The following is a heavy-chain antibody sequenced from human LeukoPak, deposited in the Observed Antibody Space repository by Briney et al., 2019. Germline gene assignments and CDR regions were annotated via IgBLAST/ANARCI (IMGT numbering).Heavy chain of an antibody. V-gene: IGHV1-18*01. J-gene: IGHJ6*03. CDR2: ISAYNGNT. Sequence: ASVKVSCKASGYTFTSYDINWVRQATGQGLEWMGWISAYNGNTNYAQKLQGRVTMTTDTSTSTAYMELRSLRSDDTAVYYCARDCSSTSCPYYYYYYMDVWGKGTTVTVSS. D-gene: IGHD2-2*01. CDR1: GYTFTSYD. CDR3: ARDCSSTSCPYYYYYYMDV.